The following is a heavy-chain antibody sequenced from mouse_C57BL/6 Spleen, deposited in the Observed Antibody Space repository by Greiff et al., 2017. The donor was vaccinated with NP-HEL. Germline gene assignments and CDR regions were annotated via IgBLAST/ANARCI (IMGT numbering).Heavy chain of an antibody. CDR3: AKRTYYSNYAMDY. CDR1: GFSLTSYG. Sequence: QVHVKQSGPGLVQPSQSLSITCTVSGFSLTSYGVHWVRQSPGKGLEWLGVIWRGGSTDYNAAFMSRLSITKDNSKSQVFFKMNSLQADDTAIYYCAKRTYYSNYAMDYWGQGTSVTVSS. J-gene: IGHJ4*01. D-gene: IGHD2-5*01. V-gene: IGHV2-5*01. CDR2: IWRGGST.